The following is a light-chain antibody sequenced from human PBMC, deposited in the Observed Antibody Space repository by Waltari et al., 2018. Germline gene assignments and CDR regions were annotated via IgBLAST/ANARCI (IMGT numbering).Light chain of an antibody. V-gene: IGLV1-44*01. CDR1: DSNIGTNT. CDR2: SNY. Sequence: QSVPTQSPSASGTPGQRLTISCSGSDSNIGTNTLSSYQHIPGTAPPLLIYSNYQRPSGVPDRFSGSKSGTSASLAINGLQSEDEADYYCAAWDDSLNGVLFGGGTQLTVL. CDR3: AAWDDSLNGVL. J-gene: IGLJ2*01.